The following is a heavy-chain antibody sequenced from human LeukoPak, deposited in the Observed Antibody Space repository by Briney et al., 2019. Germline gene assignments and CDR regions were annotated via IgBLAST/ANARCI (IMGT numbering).Heavy chain of an antibody. J-gene: IGHJ4*02. D-gene: IGHD6-19*01. Sequence: TGGSLRLSCAASGFTISSYAMHWVRQAPGKGLEWVAVISCDGSNKYYADSVKGRFTISRDNSKNTLYLQMNSLRAEDTAVYYCARGTRMMEQWLVMDFWGQGTLVTVPS. CDR1: GFTISSYA. V-gene: IGHV3-30-3*01. CDR3: ARGTRMMEQWLVMDF. CDR2: ISCDGSNK.